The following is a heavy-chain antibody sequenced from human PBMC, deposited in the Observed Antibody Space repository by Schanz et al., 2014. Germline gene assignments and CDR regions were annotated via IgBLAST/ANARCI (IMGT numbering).Heavy chain of an antibody. CDR3: ARVTTGYDS. V-gene: IGHV1-2*02. D-gene: IGHD5-12*01. CDR2: INPNSGAT. Sequence: QVQLVQSGVEVKKPGASVKVSCKASGYTFTMNGVSWVRQAPGQGLEWLGWINPNSGATSSAQKFQGRVTMTRDTSSSTVYMQLSSLTSDDTAIYYCARVTTGYDSWGQGTLVTVSS. J-gene: IGHJ4*02. CDR1: GYTFTMNG.